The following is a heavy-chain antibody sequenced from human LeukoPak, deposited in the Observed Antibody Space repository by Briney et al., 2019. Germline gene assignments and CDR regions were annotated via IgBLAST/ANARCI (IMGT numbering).Heavy chain of an antibody. J-gene: IGHJ6*02. CDR3: ARDGGSGSYSSYYYYGMDV. CDR2: IYYSGST. Sequence: PSETLSLTCTVSGGSISSYYWSWTRQPPGKGLEWIGYIYYSGSTNYNPSLKSRVTISVDTSKNQLSLKLSSVTAADTAVYYCARDGGSGSYSSYYYYGMDVWGQGTTVTVSS. CDR1: GGSISSYY. V-gene: IGHV4-59*01. D-gene: IGHD1-26*01.